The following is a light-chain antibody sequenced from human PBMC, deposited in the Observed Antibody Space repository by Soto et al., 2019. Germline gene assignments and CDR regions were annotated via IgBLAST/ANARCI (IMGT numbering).Light chain of an antibody. CDR2: EVT. CDR1: SSDVGGYHY. V-gene: IGLV2-14*01. J-gene: IGLJ3*02. CDR3: TSYTTSGTLV. Sequence: QSALAQPASVSGSPGQSITISCTGTSSDVGGYHYVSWYQHRPGRVPKLIIYEVTNRASGVTNRFSASKSGNTASLTISGLLADDEADYYCTSYTTSGTLVFGGGTQLTV.